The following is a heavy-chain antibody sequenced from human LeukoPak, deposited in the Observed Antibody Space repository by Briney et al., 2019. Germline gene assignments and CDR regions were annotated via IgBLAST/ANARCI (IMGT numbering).Heavy chain of an antibody. CDR1: GYTFTTYW. D-gene: IGHD5-24*01. V-gene: IGHV5-51*01. Sequence: GESLKISCKGSGYTFTTYWIGWVRQMPGKGLEWMGLIYPGDSNTKYSPSFQGQVTISADRSIFTVYLQWNSLKASDTAMYYCARGRDGYNREDWGQGTLVTVSS. CDR2: IYPGDSNT. CDR3: ARGRDGYNRED. J-gene: IGHJ4*02.